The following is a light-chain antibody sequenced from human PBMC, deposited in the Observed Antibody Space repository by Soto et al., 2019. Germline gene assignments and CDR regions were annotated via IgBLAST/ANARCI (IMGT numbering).Light chain of an antibody. Sequence: DVRMSQNSSSQGASVGDKSTIDCRAIQTISNWLAWYQQKPGKAPKLLIYDASSLESGVPSRFGGSASGTDFTLPIICLQPDAFATYYWQQYNSNPYTFGQGTKVDIK. CDR3: QQYNSNPYT. CDR1: QTISNW. CDR2: DAS. V-gene: IGKV1-5*01. J-gene: IGKJ2*01.